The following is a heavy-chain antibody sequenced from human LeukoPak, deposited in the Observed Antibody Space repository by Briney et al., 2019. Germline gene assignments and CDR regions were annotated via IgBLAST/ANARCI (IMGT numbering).Heavy chain of an antibody. J-gene: IGHJ4*02. CDR1: GFTFSSYA. Sequence: GGSLRLSCAASGFTFSSYAMSWVRQAPGKGLEWVSAISGSGGSTYYADSVKGRFTISRDNSKNTLYLQMNSLRAEDTAVYYCAKDPRYCDSSGYPYYFDYWGQGTLLTVSS. CDR2: ISGSGGST. V-gene: IGHV3-23*01. D-gene: IGHD3-22*01. CDR3: AKDPRYCDSSGYPYYFDY.